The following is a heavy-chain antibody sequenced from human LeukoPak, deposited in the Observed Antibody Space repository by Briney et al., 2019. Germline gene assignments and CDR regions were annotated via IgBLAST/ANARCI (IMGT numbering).Heavy chain of an antibody. V-gene: IGHV3-23*01. Sequence: GGSLRLSCAASGFTFSSYAMSWVRQAPGKGLEWVSAISGSGGSTYYADSVKGRFTISRDNSKNTMYLQMNSLRAEDTAVYYCAKVYDSSGYYYVDWGQGTLVTVSS. CDR1: GFTFSSYA. CDR2: ISGSGGST. CDR3: AKVYDSSGYYYVD. J-gene: IGHJ4*02. D-gene: IGHD3-22*01.